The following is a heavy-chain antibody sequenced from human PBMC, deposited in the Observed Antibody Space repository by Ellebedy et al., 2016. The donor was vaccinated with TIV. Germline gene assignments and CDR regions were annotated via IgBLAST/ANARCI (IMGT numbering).Heavy chain of an antibody. D-gene: IGHD1/OR15-1a*01. CDR1: GFTLRNYW. CDR3: ARENWYNDY. CDR2: ISTDGSST. J-gene: IGHJ4*02. Sequence: GESLKISCAASGFTLRNYWMNWVRQAPGKGPVWVSRISTDGSSTAYADSVKGRFTISRDNAKNTLYLQMNSLRAEDTAVYYCARENWYNDYWGQGTLVTVSS. V-gene: IGHV3-74*03.